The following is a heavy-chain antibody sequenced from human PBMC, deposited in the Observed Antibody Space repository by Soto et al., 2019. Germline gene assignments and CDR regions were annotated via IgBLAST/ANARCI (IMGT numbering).Heavy chain of an antibody. J-gene: IGHJ4*02. CDR2: ISYDGSNK. CDR3: ARNQLLHPMTTEGGFDY. D-gene: IGHD2-2*01. V-gene: IGHV3-30-3*01. CDR1: GFTFSSYA. Sequence: QVQLVESGGGVVQPGRSLRLSCAASGFTFSSYAMHWVRQAPGKGLEWVAVISYDGSNKYYADSVKGRFTISRDNSKNTLCLQMNSLRAEDTAVYYCARNQLLHPMTTEGGFDYWGQGTLVTVSS.